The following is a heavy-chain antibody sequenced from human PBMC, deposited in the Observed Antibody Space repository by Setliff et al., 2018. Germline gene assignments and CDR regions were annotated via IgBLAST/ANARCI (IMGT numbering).Heavy chain of an antibody. V-gene: IGHV4-61*09. CDR1: GGSISSGSYY. Sequence: SETLSLTCTVSGGSISSGSYYWSWIRQPAGKGLEWIGHIYTSGSANYDPSLKSRVTISVDTSKNQFSLKLSSVTAADTAVYYCARVDYSPINYYYYYMDVWGKGTTVTVSS. D-gene: IGHD4-4*01. J-gene: IGHJ6*03. CDR3: ARVDYSPINYYYYYMDV. CDR2: IYTSGSA.